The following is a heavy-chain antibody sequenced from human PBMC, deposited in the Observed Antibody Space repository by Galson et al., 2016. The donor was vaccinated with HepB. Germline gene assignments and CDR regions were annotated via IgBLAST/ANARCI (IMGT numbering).Heavy chain of an antibody. CDR1: GGTLSRSA. J-gene: IGHJ4*02. CDR3: ARELEVVVMGV. Sequence: SVKVSCKASGGTLSRSAISWVRQAPGQGLEWMGGIIPIFGTAHYAQKFQGRVTITADTSTSTVYMELSSLRSEDTAIYYCARELEVVVMGVWGQGTLVTVSS. CDR2: IIPIFGTA. D-gene: IGHD3-22*01. V-gene: IGHV1-69*06.